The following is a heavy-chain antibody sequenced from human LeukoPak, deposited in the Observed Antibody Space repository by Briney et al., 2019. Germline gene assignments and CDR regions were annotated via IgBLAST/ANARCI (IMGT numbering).Heavy chain of an antibody. V-gene: IGHV3-23*01. D-gene: IGHD3-10*01. CDR1: GFTFSTYA. J-gene: IGHJ4*02. CDR2: LSDTGSST. CDR3: AKAHYYGSGSYLPFDY. Sequence: PGGSLRLSCAASGFTFSTYAMSWVRQAPGKGLEWVSALSDTGSSTYYADSVKGRFTISRDNSKNTLYLQMNSLRAEDTAVYYCAKAHYYGSGSYLPFDYWGQGTLVTVSS.